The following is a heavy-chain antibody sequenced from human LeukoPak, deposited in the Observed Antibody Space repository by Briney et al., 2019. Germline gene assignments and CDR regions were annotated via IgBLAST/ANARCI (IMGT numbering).Heavy chain of an antibody. CDR1: GFTFSSYA. CDR2: ISGSGGST. CDR3: GIYSSSWYSPPFDY. V-gene: IGHV3-23*01. J-gene: IGHJ4*02. D-gene: IGHD6-13*01. Sequence: GGSLRLSCAASGFTFSSYAMSWVRQAPGKGLGWASAISGSGGSTYYADSVKGRFTISRDNSKNTLYLQMNSLRAEDTAVYYCGIYSSSWYSPPFDYWGQGTLVTVSS.